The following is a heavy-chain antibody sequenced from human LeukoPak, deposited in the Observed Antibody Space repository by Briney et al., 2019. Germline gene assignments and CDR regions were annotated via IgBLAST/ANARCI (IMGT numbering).Heavy chain of an antibody. CDR1: GGSISSYY. J-gene: IGHJ4*02. V-gene: IGHV4-59*01. D-gene: IGHD6-19*01. CDR3: AGSIAVARYLDY. CDR2: IYYSGSP. Sequence: PSVTVSLTCTVSGGSISSYYWSWVRQPPGKGLEWIGYIYYSGSPNYNPSLKSRVTISVDTSKNQFSLKLSSVTAADTAVYCCAGSIAVARYLDYWGRGTLVTVSS.